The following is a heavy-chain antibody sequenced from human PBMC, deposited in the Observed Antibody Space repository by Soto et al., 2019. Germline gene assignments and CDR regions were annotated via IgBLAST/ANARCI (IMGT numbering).Heavy chain of an antibody. CDR1: GYTFSNYG. CDR2: ISAYNGYT. CDR3: ARTSLAVAGRKAFDI. Sequence: ASVKVSCKASGYTFSNYGITWVRQAPGQGLEWMGWISAYNGYTYYAQQVQGRVTLTTDTSRSTAYMELKSLTSDDTAVYYCARTSLAVAGRKAFDIWGQGTMVTVSS. V-gene: IGHV1-18*04. J-gene: IGHJ3*02. D-gene: IGHD6-19*01.